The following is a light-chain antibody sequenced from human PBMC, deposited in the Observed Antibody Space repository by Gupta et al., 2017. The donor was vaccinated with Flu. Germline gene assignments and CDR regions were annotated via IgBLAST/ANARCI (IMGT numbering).Light chain of an antibody. V-gene: IGLV3-21*02. J-gene: IGLJ3*02. CDR1: NIGTKS. CDR2: DNS. Sequence: SYVLTQPPSVSVAPGQTAKITCGGDNIGTKSVHGYQQRPGQAPVLVVYDNSDRPSGIPERFSGSNSGNTAILTISKVEAGDEADYYCQVWHISRDHLRVFGGGTKLTVL. CDR3: QVWHISRDHLRV.